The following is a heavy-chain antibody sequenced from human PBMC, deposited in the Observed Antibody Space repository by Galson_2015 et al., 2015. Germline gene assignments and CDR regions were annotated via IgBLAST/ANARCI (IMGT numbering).Heavy chain of an antibody. V-gene: IGHV3-43D*04. J-gene: IGHJ6*02. Sequence: SLRLSCAASGFTFSSYGMHWVRQAPGKGLEWVALISWDGGSTYYADSVKGRFTISRDNSKNSLYLQKNSLRAEDTAVYYCAGGIGRCIGGNCSTGATAYHLHPVVWGQATTAPVSS. CDR2: ISWDGGST. CDR1: GFTFSSYG. CDR3: AGGIGRCIGGNCSTGATAYHLHPVV. D-gene: IGHD2-15*01.